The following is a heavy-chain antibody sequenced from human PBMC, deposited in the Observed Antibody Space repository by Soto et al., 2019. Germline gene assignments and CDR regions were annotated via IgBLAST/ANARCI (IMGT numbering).Heavy chain of an antibody. J-gene: IGHJ4*02. D-gene: IGHD2-21*02. Sequence: QVQLQESGPGLVKPSQTLSLTCTVSGGSISSGGYYWSWIRQHPGKGLEWIGYIYYSGSTYYNPSLKSRVTISVDTSKNPFSLQLSSVTAADTAVYYCARTPPEECGGDCYYFDYWGQGTLVTVSS. V-gene: IGHV4-31*03. CDR1: GGSISSGGYY. CDR3: ARTPPEECGGDCYYFDY. CDR2: IYYSGST.